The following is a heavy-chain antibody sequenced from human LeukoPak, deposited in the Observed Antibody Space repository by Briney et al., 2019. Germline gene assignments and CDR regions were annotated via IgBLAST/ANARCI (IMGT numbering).Heavy chain of an antibody. Sequence: SVKVSCKASGYTFIGYYMHWVRQAPGQGLEWMGWIIPIFGTANYAQKFQGRVTITTDESTSTAYMELSSLRSEDTAVYYCARDVRAYSSGWYGSNDWGQGTLVTVSS. D-gene: IGHD6-19*01. CDR2: IIPIFGTA. V-gene: IGHV1-69*05. CDR3: ARDVRAYSSGWYGSND. J-gene: IGHJ4*02. CDR1: GYTFIGYY.